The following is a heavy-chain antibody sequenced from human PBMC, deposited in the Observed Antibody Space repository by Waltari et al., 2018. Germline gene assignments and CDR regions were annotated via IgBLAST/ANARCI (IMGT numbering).Heavy chain of an antibody. D-gene: IGHD1-26*01. V-gene: IGHV1-69*01. Sequence: QVQLVQSGAEVKKPGSSVKVSCKASGGTFSSYAISWVRRAPGQGLEWMGGISRMFGTGNDAQKGQGRVTITADESTSTAYMELSSMRSEDTAVYYWARDRGGSLAYFDYWGQGTLVTVSS. CDR1: GGTFSSYA. CDR2: ISRMFGTG. CDR3: ARDRGGSLAYFDY. J-gene: IGHJ4*02.